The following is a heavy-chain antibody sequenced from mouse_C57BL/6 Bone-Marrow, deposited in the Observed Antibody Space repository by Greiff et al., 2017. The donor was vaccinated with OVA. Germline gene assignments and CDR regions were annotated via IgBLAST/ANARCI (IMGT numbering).Heavy chain of an antibody. Sequence: EVQLQQSGAELVRPGASVKLSCTASGFNIKDDYMHWVKQRPEQGLEWIGWIDPENGDTEYASKFQGKATVTADTSSNTAYLQLSSLTSEDTAVYYWTITGGLNYWGQGTTLTVSS. CDR3: TITGGLNY. J-gene: IGHJ2*01. V-gene: IGHV14-4*01. CDR1: GFNIKDDY. D-gene: IGHD1-1*02. CDR2: IDPENGDT.